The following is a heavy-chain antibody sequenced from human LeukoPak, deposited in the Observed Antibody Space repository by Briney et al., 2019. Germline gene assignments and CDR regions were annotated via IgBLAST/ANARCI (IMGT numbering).Heavy chain of an antibody. CDR1: GYTFTNNF. J-gene: IGHJ5*02. Sequence: GASVKVSCKASGYTFTNNFMHWVRQAPGQGLEWMGLINPSGDNTWYAQKFQGRVTMTRDMATSTDYMELSSLRSEDTAVYSSARDNSVGDSAWWFDPWGQGTLVTVSS. CDR2: INPSGDNT. V-gene: IGHV1-46*01. CDR3: ARDNSVGDSAWWFDP. D-gene: IGHD5-12*01.